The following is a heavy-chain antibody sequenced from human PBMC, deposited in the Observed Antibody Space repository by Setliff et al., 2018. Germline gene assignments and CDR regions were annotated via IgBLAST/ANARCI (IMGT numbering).Heavy chain of an antibody. D-gene: IGHD2-8*02. CDR2: ISSYNGHT. Sequence: VASVKVSCKSSGYIFRSYGLSWVRQAPGQGLEWMGWISSYNGHTNYAPKVQGRVTMTTDTSTGTASMELRSLRSDDTAIYYCAISTLSICTGGNCPNAFDVWDQGTVVTVSS. CDR3: AISTLSICTGGNCPNAFDV. V-gene: IGHV1-18*01. J-gene: IGHJ3*01. CDR1: GYIFRSYG.